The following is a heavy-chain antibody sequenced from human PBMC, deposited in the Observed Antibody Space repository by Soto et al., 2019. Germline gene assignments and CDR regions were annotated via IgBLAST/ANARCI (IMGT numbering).Heavy chain of an antibody. J-gene: IGHJ2*01. CDR3: ARGGSLYWCFDL. CDR1: GYTFTSYA. V-gene: IGHV1-3*01. CDR2: INAGNGNT. D-gene: IGHD1-26*01. Sequence: QVQLVQSGAEVKKPGASVKVSCKASGYTFTSYAMHWVRQAPGQRLEWMGWINAGNGNTKYSQKFQGRVTITRDTSASTAYMERSSLRSEDTAVYCCARGGSLYWCFDLWGRGTLVTVSS.